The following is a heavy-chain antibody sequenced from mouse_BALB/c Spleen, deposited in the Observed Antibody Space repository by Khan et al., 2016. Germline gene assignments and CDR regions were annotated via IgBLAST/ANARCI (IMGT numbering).Heavy chain of an antibody. CDR2: ISYSGST. CDR1: GYSITSDYA. D-gene: IGHD1-1*01. V-gene: IGHV3-2*02. CDR3: ARSKSYGNSPAWFAY. J-gene: IGHJ3*01. Sequence: EVQLQESGPGLVKPSQSLSLTCTVTGYSITSDYAWNWIRQFPGNKLEWMGYISYSGSTSYNPSLKSRISITRDTSKNQFFLQLNSVTTEDTATYYCARSKSYGNSPAWFAYWGQGTLVTVSA.